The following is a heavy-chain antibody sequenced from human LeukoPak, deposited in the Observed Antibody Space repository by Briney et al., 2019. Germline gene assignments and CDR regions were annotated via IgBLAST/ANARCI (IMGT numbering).Heavy chain of an antibody. CDR3: ARVYYGSGSYFLDY. D-gene: IGHD3-10*01. CDR1: GGSISSYY. J-gene: IGHJ4*02. V-gene: IGHV4-59*01. Sequence: SSETLSLTCTVSGGSISSYYWSWIRQPPGKGLEWIGYIYYSGSTNYNPSLKSRDTISVDTSKNQFSLKLSSVTAADTAVYYCARVYYGSGSYFLDYWGQGTLVTVSS. CDR2: IYYSGST.